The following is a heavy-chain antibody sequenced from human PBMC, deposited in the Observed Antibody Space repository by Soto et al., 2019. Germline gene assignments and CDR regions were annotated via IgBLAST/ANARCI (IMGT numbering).Heavy chain of an antibody. CDR2: INPSGGST. D-gene: IGHD6-25*01. V-gene: IGHV1-46*01. CDR1: GYTFTSYY. Sequence: ASVKVSCKASGYTFTSYYMHWVRQAPGQGLEWMGIINPSGGSTSYAQKFQGRVTMTRDTSTSTVYMELSSLRSEDTAVYYCAREVPPHYSSALTFDYWGQGTLVTVSS. CDR3: AREVPPHYSSALTFDY. J-gene: IGHJ4*02.